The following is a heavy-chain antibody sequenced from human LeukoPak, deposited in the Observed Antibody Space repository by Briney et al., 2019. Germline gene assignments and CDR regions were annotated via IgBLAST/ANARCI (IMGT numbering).Heavy chain of an antibody. D-gene: IGHD3-9*01. CDR2: ISAYNGNT. V-gene: IGHV1-18*04. Sequence: ASVKVSCKASGYTFTSYGISWVRQAPGQGLEWMGWISAYNGNTNYAQKLQGRVTMTTDTSTSTAYVELRSLRSDDTAVYYCARIVLRYFDWLLTPDYWGQGTLVTVSS. J-gene: IGHJ4*02. CDR1: GYTFTSYG. CDR3: ARIVLRYFDWLLTPDY.